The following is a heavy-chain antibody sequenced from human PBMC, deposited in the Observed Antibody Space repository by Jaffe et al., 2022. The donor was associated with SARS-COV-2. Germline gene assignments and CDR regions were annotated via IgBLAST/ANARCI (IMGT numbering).Heavy chain of an antibody. CDR2: ISWDGGST. Sequence: EVQLVESGGVVVQPGGSLRLSCAASGFTFDDYTMHWVRQAPGKGLEWVSLISWDGGSTYYADSVKGRFTISRDNSKNSLYLQMNSLRTEDTALYYCAKDGDIAAAGTYYYYGMDVWGQGTTVTVSS. CDR3: AKDGDIAAAGTYYYYGMDV. V-gene: IGHV3-43*01. CDR1: GFTFDDYT. D-gene: IGHD6-13*01. J-gene: IGHJ6*02.